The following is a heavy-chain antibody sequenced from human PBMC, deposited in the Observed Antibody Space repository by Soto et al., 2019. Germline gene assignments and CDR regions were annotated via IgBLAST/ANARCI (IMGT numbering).Heavy chain of an antibody. CDR3: AKRRGTPNCSGGSCHHYYYYMDV. CDR1: GFTFSSYA. V-gene: IGHV3-23*01. D-gene: IGHD2-15*01. CDR2: ISGSGGST. Sequence: VQLLESWGGLVQPGGSLRLSCAASGFTFSSYAMSWVRQAPGKGLEWVSVISGSGGSTYYADSVKGRFTISRDNSKNTLYLQMNSLRAEDTAVYYCAKRRGTPNCSGGSCHHYYYYMDVWGKGTTVTVSS. J-gene: IGHJ6*03.